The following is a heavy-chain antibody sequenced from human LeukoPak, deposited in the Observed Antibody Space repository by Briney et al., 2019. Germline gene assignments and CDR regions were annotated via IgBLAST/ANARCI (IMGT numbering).Heavy chain of an antibody. J-gene: IGHJ4*02. CDR1: GFTFNDYD. CDR2: IDTAGDS. V-gene: IGHV3-13*01. CDR3: ARWSSRGGFDY. D-gene: IGHD3-16*01. Sequence: GGSLRLSCAASGFTFNDYDIHWVRQATGKGLEWVSGIDTAGDSHYLGSVKGRFTISRENAKNSVYLQMNSLRAGDTAVYYCARWSSRGGFDYWGQGTLVTVSS.